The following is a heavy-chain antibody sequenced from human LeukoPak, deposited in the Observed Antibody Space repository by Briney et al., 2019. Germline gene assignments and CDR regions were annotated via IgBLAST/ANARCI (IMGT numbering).Heavy chain of an antibody. D-gene: IGHD4-17*01. Sequence: KTSETLSLTCTVSGGSISSSSYYWGWIRQPPGKGLEWIGSIYYSGSTYYNSSLKSRVTISVDTSKNQFSLKLSSVTAADTAVYYCARVDYANWYWGQGTLVTVSS. CDR1: GGSISSSSYY. CDR2: IYYSGST. CDR3: ARVDYANWY. V-gene: IGHV4-39*07. J-gene: IGHJ4*02.